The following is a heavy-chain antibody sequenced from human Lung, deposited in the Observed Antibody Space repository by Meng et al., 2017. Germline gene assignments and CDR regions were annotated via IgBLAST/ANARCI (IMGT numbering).Heavy chain of an antibody. Sequence: QVQLVRSGAEVKKPGASVKVSCKASGYTFTSYDINRVRQATGKGLEWMGWMNPNSGNTGYAQKFQGRVTMTRNTSISTAYMELRSLRSEDTAVYYCARGLLRHIGGNWFDPWGQGPLVTVSS. CDR3: ARGLLRHIGGNWFDP. D-gene: IGHD3-16*01. CDR1: GYTFTSYD. J-gene: IGHJ5*02. CDR2: MNPNSGNT. V-gene: IGHV1-8*01.